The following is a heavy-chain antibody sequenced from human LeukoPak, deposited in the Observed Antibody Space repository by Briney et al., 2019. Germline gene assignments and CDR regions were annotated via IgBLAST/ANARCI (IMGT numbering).Heavy chain of an antibody. J-gene: IGHJ4*02. Sequence: GGSLRLSCAASGFPFSDYGMYWVRQAPGKGLEWLAVISHDGSNKYYADSVKGRITISRDNAKNSLYLQMNSLRAEDTAVYYCASLGEFDYWGQGTLVTVSS. CDR1: GFPFSDYG. V-gene: IGHV3-30*03. D-gene: IGHD3-10*01. CDR3: ASLGEFDY. CDR2: ISHDGSNK.